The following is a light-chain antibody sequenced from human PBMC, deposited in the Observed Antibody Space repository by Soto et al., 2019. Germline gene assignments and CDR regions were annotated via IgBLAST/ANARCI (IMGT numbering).Light chain of an antibody. Sequence: EVVLTQSPATLSLSPGETATLSCRASQSVSSYLAWYQQKPGQAPRLLIYDASKTATGIPARFSGSGSGTGFPSPIHRPGPENFGVYYFQPRSGWPPSPHFGGGTKVEIK. CDR2: DAS. J-gene: IGKJ4*01. V-gene: IGKV3-11*01. CDR1: QSVSSY. CDR3: QPRSGWPPSPH.